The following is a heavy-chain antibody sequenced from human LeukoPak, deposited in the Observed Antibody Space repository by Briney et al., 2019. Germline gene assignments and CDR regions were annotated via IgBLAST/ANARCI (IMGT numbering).Heavy chain of an antibody. CDR3: ARHNARLRGWIGEVDY. V-gene: IGHV4-59*08. D-gene: IGHD3-10*01. J-gene: IGHJ4*02. CDR1: GGSINNYY. CDR2: IYYSGST. Sequence: SETLSLTCSVSGGSINNYYWSWIRQPPGKGLEWIGYIYYSGSTNYNPSLKSRVTISVDTSKNQLSLMLSSVTAPDTAVYYWARHNARLRGWIGEVDYWGQGALVTVSS.